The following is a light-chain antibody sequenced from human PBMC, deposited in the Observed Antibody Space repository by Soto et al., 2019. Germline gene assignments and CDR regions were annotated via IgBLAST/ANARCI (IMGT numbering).Light chain of an antibody. CDR2: GAS. J-gene: IGKJ4*01. CDR3: QQYDNWPLT. CDR1: QSLSNK. Sequence: EIVMSRSPATLSMSPGERASLSCRASQSLSNKLAWYQQKPGQAPRLLIYGASTRATDIPVRFSAGGSGTEFTLTISSLQSEDFAVYCCQQYDNWPLTFGGGTKVDSK. V-gene: IGKV3-15*01.